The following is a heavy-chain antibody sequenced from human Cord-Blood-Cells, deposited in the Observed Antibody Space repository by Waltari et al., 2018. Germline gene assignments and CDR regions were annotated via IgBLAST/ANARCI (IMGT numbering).Heavy chain of an antibody. CDR1: GGSFSGYY. CDR2: IKQIGST. CDR3: ARVSSASGELLYSNWFDP. D-gene: IGHD3-10*01. J-gene: IGHJ5*02. Sequence: QVQLQQWGAGLLKPSETLSLTCAVYGGSFSGYYWSWIRQPPGKGLEWIGEIKQIGSTNYNPSLKSRVTISVDTTMYEFSLKLSSVTAADAAVYDCARVSSASGELLYSNWFDPWGQGTLVTVSS. V-gene: IGHV4-34*01.